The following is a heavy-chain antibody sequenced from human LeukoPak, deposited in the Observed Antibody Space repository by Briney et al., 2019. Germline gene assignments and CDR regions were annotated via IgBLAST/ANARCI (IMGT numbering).Heavy chain of an antibody. V-gene: IGHV1-69*05. J-gene: IGHJ5*02. CDR3: ARLLTYCSSTSCYTFSWFDP. CDR2: IIPIFGTA. D-gene: IGHD2-2*02. Sequence: ASVKVSCKASGGTFSSYAISWVRQAPGQGLEWMGGIIPIFGTANYAQKFQGRVTMTRDTSISTAYMELRSLRSDDTAVYYCARLLTYCSSTSCYTFSWFDPWGQGTLVTVSS. CDR1: GGTFSSYA.